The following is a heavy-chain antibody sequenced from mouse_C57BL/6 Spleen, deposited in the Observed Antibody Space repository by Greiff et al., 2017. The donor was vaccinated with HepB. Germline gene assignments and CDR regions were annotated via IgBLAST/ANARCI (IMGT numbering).Heavy chain of an antibody. CDR2: IDPNSGGT. J-gene: IGHJ2*01. CDR3: AREENEYDVPLYYFDY. D-gene: IGHD2-4*01. CDR1: GYTFTSYW. Sequence: QVQLQQPGAELVKPGASVKLSCKASGYTFTSYWMHWVKQRPGRGLEWIGRIDPNSGGTKYNEKFKSKATLTVDKPSSTAYMQLSSLTSEDSAVYYCAREENEYDVPLYYFDYWGQGTTLTVSS. V-gene: IGHV1-72*01.